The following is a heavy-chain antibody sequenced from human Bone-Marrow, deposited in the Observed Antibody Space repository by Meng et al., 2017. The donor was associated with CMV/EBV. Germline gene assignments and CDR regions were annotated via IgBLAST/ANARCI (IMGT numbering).Heavy chain of an antibody. CDR1: FTLSSYW. CDR3: ARAGLYYDFWSGYYPVDY. D-gene: IGHD3-3*01. CDR2: INSDGSST. Sequence: FTLSSYWMHGVREAPGKGLVWVSSINSDGSSTSYADFVKGRFTISRDNAKNTLYLQMNSLRAEDTAVYYCARAGLYYDFWSGYYPVDYWGQGTLVTVSS. J-gene: IGHJ4*02. V-gene: IGHV3-74*01.